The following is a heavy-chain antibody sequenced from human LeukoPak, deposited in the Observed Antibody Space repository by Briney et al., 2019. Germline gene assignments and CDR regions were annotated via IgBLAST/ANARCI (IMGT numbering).Heavy chain of an antibody. V-gene: IGHV3-7*03. Sequence: GGSLRLSCAGAGFTFSRYWMTWVRQAPGKGLEWVANINQDESEKYYVDSVEGRFTISRDNAKKSAYLQMNSLRAEDTAVYYCARRAGAYSHPYDYWGQGTLVTVSS. CDR2: INQDESEK. CDR3: ARRAGAYSHPYDY. CDR1: GFTFSRYW. J-gene: IGHJ4*02. D-gene: IGHD4/OR15-4a*01.